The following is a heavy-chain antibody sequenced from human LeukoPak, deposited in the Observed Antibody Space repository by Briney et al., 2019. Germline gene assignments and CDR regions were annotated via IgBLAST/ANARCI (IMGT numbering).Heavy chain of an antibody. CDR2: INPNSGGT. CDR1: GYSFTSYY. CDR3: ARDDGRLSGQQDAFDI. J-gene: IGHJ3*02. V-gene: IGHV1-2*02. D-gene: IGHD1-1*01. Sequence: GESLKISCKGSGYSFTSYYMHWVRQAPGQGLEWMGWINPNSGGTNYAQKFQGRVTMTRDTSISTAYMELSRLRSDDTAVYYCARDDGRLSGQQDAFDIWGQGTMVTVSS.